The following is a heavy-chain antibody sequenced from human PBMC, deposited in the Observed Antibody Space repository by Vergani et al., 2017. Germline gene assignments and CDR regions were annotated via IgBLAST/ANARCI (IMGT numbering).Heavy chain of an antibody. Sequence: QVQLVQSGAEVKKPGASVKVSCKASGYTFTGYYMHWVRQAPGQGLEWMGWINPNSGGTNYAQKFQGRVTMTRDTSISTAYRELSRLRSDDTAVYYCAREISGYYDILTGDSPPGYGGQGTLVTVSS. D-gene: IGHD3-9*01. CDR1: GYTFTGYY. CDR3: AREISGYYDILTGDSPPGY. J-gene: IGHJ4*02. CDR2: INPNSGGT. V-gene: IGHV1-2*02.